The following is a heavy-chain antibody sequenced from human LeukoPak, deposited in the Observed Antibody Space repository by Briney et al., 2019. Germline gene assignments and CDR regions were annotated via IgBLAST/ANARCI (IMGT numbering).Heavy chain of an antibody. CDR2: IKTKANSYAT. D-gene: IGHD2-15*01. CDR3: TRLSNIHCSGGSCYFDY. J-gene: IGHJ4*02. V-gene: IGHV3-73*01. Sequence: GGSLKLSCAASGFTFSGSPMHWVRQASGKGLEWVGRIKTKANSYATAYAASVKGRFTISRDDSKNTAYLQMNSLKTEDTAVYXCTRLSNIHCSGGSCYFDYXXQGTLVTVS. CDR1: GFTFSGSP.